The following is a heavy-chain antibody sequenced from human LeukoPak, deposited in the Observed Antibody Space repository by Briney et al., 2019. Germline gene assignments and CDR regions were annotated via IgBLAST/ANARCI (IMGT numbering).Heavy chain of an antibody. CDR1: GFTFNSYY. CDR3: ARDSYAFEI. Sequence: TGGSLRLSCATSGFTFNSYYMNWVRQAPGKGLEWVSSISSGSNYIYYADSVKGRFTISRDNAKNSLYLQMSSLRAEDTAVYYCARDSYAFEIWGQGTMVTVSS. V-gene: IGHV3-21*01. J-gene: IGHJ3*02. CDR2: ISSGSNYI.